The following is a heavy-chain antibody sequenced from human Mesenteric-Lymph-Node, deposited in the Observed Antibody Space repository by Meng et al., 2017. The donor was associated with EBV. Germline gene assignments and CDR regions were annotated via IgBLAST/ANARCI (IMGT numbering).Heavy chain of an antibody. CDR2: IYHSGSD. Sequence: PLTDSGPRHQTPSVTPTLTVACCAGSISSYYWCCWLRQPAGKGLELIGEIYHSGSDNYHPSLRSRVTMSVDKSKNQFSLKLTSVTAADTAVYYCAKVDGSGRTNWFDPWGQGTLVTVSS. CDR3: AKVDGSGRTNWFDP. D-gene: IGHD3-10*01. J-gene: IGHJ5*02. V-gene: IGHV4-4*02. CDR1: AGSISSYYW.